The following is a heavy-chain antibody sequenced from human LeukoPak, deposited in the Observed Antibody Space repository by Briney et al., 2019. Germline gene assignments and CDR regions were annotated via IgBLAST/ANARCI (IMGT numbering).Heavy chain of an antibody. CDR3: TRAPGSGYDPRNRFFDY. V-gene: IGHV3-53*01. CDR2: IYSGDST. CDR1: GFTVSSNY. J-gene: IGHJ4*02. Sequence: PGGSLRLSCTVSGFTVSSNYMSWVRQAPGKGLEWVSVIYSGDSTYYADSVKGRFTISRDNSKNTLYLQMNSLRTEDTALYYCTRAPGSGYDPRNRFFDYWGQGTLVTVSS. D-gene: IGHD5-12*01.